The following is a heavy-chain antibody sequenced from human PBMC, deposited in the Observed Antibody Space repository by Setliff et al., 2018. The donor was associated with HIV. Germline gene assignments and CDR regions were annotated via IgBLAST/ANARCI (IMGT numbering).Heavy chain of an antibody. Sequence: SETLSLTCTVSGGSISSYSWSWIRQPPGKGLEWIGYIYTSGSVNYNPSLNSRVTISVDTSKNQFSLKVNSVTAADTAVYYCARSPRIGVAGEFEYWGQGTLVTVSS. CDR3: ARSPRIGVAGEFEY. CDR1: GGSISSYS. D-gene: IGHD6-19*01. CDR2: IYTSGSV. J-gene: IGHJ4*02. V-gene: IGHV4-4*09.